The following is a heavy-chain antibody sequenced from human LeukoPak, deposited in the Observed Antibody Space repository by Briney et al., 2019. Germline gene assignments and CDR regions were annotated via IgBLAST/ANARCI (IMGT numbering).Heavy chain of an antibody. Sequence: SETLSLTCAVYGGSFSGYYWSWIRQPPGKGLEWIGEINHSGSTNYNPSLKSRVTISVDTSKNQFSLKLSSVTAADTAVYYCARGYNWNDVWFDPWGQGTLVTVSS. J-gene: IGHJ5*02. CDR1: GGSFSGYY. V-gene: IGHV4-34*01. D-gene: IGHD1-1*01. CDR3: ARGYNWNDVWFDP. CDR2: INHSGST.